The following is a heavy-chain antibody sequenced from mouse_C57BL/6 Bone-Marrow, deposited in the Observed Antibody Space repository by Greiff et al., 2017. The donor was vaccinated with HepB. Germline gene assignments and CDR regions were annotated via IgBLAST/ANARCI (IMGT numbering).Heavy chain of an antibody. CDR1: GFNIKDDY. CDR2: IDPENGDT. D-gene: IGHD1-1*01. CDR3: TPYYGSLDD. J-gene: IGHJ2*01. V-gene: IGHV14-4*01. Sequence: EVQLQQSGAELVRPGASVKLSCTASGFNIKDDYMHWVKQRPEQGLEWIGWIDPENGDTEYASKFQGKATITADTSSNTAYLQLSSLTSEDTAVYYCTPYYGSLDDWGQGTTLTVSS.